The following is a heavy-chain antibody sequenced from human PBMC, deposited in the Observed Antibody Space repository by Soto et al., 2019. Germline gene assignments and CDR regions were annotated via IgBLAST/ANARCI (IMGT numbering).Heavy chain of an antibody. J-gene: IGHJ4*02. CDR1: GFTFSSYG. CDR3: AKDSPVNDY. V-gene: IGHV3-30*18. CDR2: ISYDGSNK. Sequence: VQLVESGGGLVQPGGSLRLSCAASGFTFSSYGMHWVRQAPGKGLEWVAVISYDGSNKYYADSVKGRFTISRDNSKNTLYLQMNSLRAEDTAVYYCAKDSPVNDYWGQGTLVTVSS.